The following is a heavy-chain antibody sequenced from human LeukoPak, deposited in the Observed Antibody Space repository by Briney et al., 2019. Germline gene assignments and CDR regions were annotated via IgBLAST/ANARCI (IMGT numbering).Heavy chain of an antibody. CDR2: INPNSGGT. D-gene: IGHD1-26*01. CDR1: VYTFTGSY. V-gene: IGHV1-2*02. Sequence: ASVKVSCKASVYTFTGSYMHWVRQAPGQGVEWRGWINPNSGGTNYAQTFQGRVTMTRDTSISTAYLELSRLRSDDTAAYYCARAGSIVGATSAYFHHWGQGTLVTVSS. J-gene: IGHJ1*01. CDR3: ARAGSIVGATSAYFHH.